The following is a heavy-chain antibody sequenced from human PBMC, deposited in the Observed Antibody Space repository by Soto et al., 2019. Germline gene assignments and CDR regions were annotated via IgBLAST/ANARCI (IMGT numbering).Heavy chain of an antibody. Sequence: SETLSLTCTFSGGSISSHYWGWIRQPPGKGLESIANIYYDGNTYYNPSLKGRVTISLDTSKNQFSLRLNSVTAADTAVYYCGRSSIKPQVFMYPFDSWSQGTLVTVSS. CDR2: IYYDGNT. CDR1: GGSISSHY. CDR3: GRSSIKPQVFMYPFDS. J-gene: IGHJ4*02. V-gene: IGHV4-39*01. D-gene: IGHD3-3*01.